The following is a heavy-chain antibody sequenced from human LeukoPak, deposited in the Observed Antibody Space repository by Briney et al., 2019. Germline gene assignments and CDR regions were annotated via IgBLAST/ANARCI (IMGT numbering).Heavy chain of an antibody. CDR2: ISYDGSNK. D-gene: IGHD3-3*01. Sequence: GRSLRLSCAASGFTFSSYAMHWVRRAPGKGLEWVAVISYDGSNKYYADSVKGRFTISRDNSKNTLYLQMNSLRAEDTAVYYCARDSDDFWSGDSGMDVWGQGTTVTVSS. CDR3: ARDSDDFWSGDSGMDV. V-gene: IGHV3-30*04. J-gene: IGHJ6*02. CDR1: GFTFSSYA.